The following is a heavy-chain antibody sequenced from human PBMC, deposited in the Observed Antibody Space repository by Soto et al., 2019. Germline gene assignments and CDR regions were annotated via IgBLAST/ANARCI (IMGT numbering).Heavy chain of an antibody. CDR2: INHSGST. Sequence: SETLSLTCAVYGGSFSGYYWSWIRQPPGKGLEWIGEINHSGSTNYNPSLKSRVTISVDTSKNQFSLKLSSVTAADTAVYYCARGLRTAMVLAFDYWGQGTLVTVSS. CDR3: ARGLRTAMVLAFDY. V-gene: IGHV4-34*01. J-gene: IGHJ4*02. CDR1: GGSFSGYY. D-gene: IGHD5-18*01.